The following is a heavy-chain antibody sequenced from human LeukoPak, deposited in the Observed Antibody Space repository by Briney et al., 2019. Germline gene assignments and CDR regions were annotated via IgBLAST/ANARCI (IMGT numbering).Heavy chain of an antibody. D-gene: IGHD3-9*01. CDR3: ARDRPTMFSYVDV. J-gene: IGHJ6*03. Sequence: GGSLRLSCAASGFTSSHYWMSWVRQAPGKGLEWVANIKQDGSERYYVDSVKGRLTISRDKAKNSVYLQMNSLRAEDTAVYYCARDRPTMFSYVDVWGKGTTVTVSS. CDR2: IKQDGSER. CDR1: GFTSSHYW. V-gene: IGHV3-7*01.